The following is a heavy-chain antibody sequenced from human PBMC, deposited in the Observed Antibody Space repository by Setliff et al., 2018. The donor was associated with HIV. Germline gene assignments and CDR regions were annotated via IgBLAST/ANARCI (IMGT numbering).Heavy chain of an antibody. V-gene: IGHV4-34*01. J-gene: IGHJ6*03. Sequence: PSETLSLTCAVYGGSFSGNYWSWIRQPPGKGLEWIGEINHSGSINYNPSLKSRVTISADTSKSQLSLKLSSVTAADTAVYYCARVPIYYYYYMDVWGKGTTVTVSS. CDR2: INHSGSI. CDR1: GGSFSGNY. CDR3: ARVPIYYYYYMDV.